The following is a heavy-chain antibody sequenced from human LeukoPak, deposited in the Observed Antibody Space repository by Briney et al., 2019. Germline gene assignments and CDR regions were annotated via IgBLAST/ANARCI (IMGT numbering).Heavy chain of an antibody. CDR2: ISSNGGST. V-gene: IGHV3-64*01. Sequence: GGSLRLSCAASGFTFSSYAMHWVRQAPGKGLEYVSAISSNGGSTYYANSVKGRFTISRDNSKNTLYLQMGSLRAEDMAVYYCARAFGDRLRGYFDYWGQGTLVTVSS. J-gene: IGHJ4*02. CDR1: GFTFSSYA. D-gene: IGHD3-10*01. CDR3: ARAFGDRLRGYFDY.